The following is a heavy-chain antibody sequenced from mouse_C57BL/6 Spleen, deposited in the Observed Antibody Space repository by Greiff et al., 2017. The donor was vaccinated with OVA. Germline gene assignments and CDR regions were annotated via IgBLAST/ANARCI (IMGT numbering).Heavy chain of an antibody. CDR3: ARVSYGYDGGYYFDY. J-gene: IGHJ2*01. D-gene: IGHD2-2*01. CDR1: GYTFTDYN. CDR2: INPNNGGT. V-gene: IGHV1-18*01. Sequence: EVQLQQSGPELVKPGASVKIPCKASGYTFTDYNMDWVKQSHGKSLEWIGDINPNNGGTIYNQKFKGKATLTVDKSSSTAYMELRSLTSEDTAVYYCARVSYGYDGGYYFDYWGQGTTLTVSS.